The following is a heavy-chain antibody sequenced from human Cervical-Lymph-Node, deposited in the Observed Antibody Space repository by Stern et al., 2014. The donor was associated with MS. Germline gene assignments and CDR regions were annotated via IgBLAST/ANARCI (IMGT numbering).Heavy chain of an antibody. CDR2: ISSYKGNT. Sequence: QMQLVQSGPEVRQPGASVRVSCKASGYTFTTPNYGIAWVREAPGRGLEWMGWISSYKGNTVYAQNLQDRVTMTTDTSASTAYMELRSLRSDDTAFYYCARERLRDFNDYHFDSWGQGTLVTVSS. D-gene: IGHD4-11*01. CDR1: GYTFTTPNYG. CDR3: ARERLRDFNDYHFDS. V-gene: IGHV1-18*01. J-gene: IGHJ4*02.